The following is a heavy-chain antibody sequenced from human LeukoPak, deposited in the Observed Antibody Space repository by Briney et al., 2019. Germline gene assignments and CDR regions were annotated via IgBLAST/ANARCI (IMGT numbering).Heavy chain of an antibody. Sequence: GGSLRLSCAASGFTFSSFGMHWVRQAPGKGLEWVAFIRYDGSNKYYADSVKGRFTISRDNSKNTLYLQMNSLRAEDTAVYYCASAPKRHYDILTGYFPLPPYWGQGTLVTVSS. CDR3: ASAPKRHYDILTGYFPLPPY. CDR2: IRYDGSNK. V-gene: IGHV3-30*02. J-gene: IGHJ4*02. CDR1: GFTFSSFG. D-gene: IGHD3-9*01.